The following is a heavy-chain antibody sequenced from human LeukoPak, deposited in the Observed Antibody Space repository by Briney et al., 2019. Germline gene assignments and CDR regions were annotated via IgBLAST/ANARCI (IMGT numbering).Heavy chain of an antibody. V-gene: IGHV3-23*01. CDR2: ISYHGAST. CDR1: GFTFRSYA. CDR3: AKDQYYYDSAGPIGDY. Sequence: GGSLRLSCVASGFTFRSYAMSWVRQAPGKGLEWVSAISYHGASTHYADSVKGRFTISRDNSKNTLYLQMSSLRAGDTAVYYCAKDQYYYDSAGPIGDYWGPGVLVTISS. J-gene: IGHJ4*02. D-gene: IGHD3-22*01.